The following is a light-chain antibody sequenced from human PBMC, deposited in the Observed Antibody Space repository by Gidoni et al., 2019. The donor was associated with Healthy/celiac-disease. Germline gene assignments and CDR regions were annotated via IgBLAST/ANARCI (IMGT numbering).Light chain of an antibody. J-gene: IGLJ1*01. CDR2: DVS. CDR3: SSYTSSSPGV. CDR1: SSDVGCYNY. Sequence: QSALTQPASVSGSPGQSITISCTGTSSDVGCYNYVSWYQQHPGKAHKLMIYDVSNRPSGVSNRFSGSKSGNTASLTISGLQAEDEADYYCSSYTSSSPGVFGTGTKVTVL. V-gene: IGLV2-14*01.